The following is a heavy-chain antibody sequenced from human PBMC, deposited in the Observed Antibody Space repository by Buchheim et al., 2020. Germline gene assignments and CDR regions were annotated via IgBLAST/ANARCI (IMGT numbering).Heavy chain of an antibody. CDR1: GGSISSGSYY. Sequence: QVQLQESGPGLVKPSQTLSLTCTVSGGSISSGSYYWRWIRQPAGKGLEWIGRIYTSGSTHYNPSLKSRVTISVDTSKNQFSLKLSSVTAADTAVYYCARVHNYYDSSGSVDPWGQGTL. D-gene: IGHD3-22*01. V-gene: IGHV4-61*02. CDR3: ARVHNYYDSSGSVDP. J-gene: IGHJ5*02. CDR2: IYTSGST.